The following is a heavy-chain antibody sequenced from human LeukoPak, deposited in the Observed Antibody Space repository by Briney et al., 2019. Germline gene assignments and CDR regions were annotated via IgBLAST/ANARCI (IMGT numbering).Heavy chain of an antibody. Sequence: PSETLSLTCAVYGGSFSGYYWTWIRQPPGKGLEWIGYVDHTGSTNFNPSLNGRVSISRDTTNNLFSLRLRSVTAADTAVYFCARGRVSSSTWYSTYYYYFYMDVWGEGTTVTVSS. D-gene: IGHD1-1*01. V-gene: IGHV4-59*01. CDR1: GGSFSGYY. CDR3: ARGRVSSSTWYSTYYYYFYMDV. CDR2: VDHTGST. J-gene: IGHJ6*03.